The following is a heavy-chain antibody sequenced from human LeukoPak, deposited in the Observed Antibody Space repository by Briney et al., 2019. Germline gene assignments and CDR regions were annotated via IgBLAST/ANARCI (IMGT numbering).Heavy chain of an antibody. Sequence: PGGSLRLSCAASGFTFSNYAMNWVRQAPGKGLEWVSSISGDYTDIYYADSVKGRFTISRDNAKNSLYLQMNSLRAEDTAVYYCARRGYYDSSGYGCWGKGTLVTVSS. CDR3: ARRGYYDSSGYGC. CDR2: ISGDYTDI. D-gene: IGHD3-22*01. J-gene: IGHJ4*02. V-gene: IGHV3-21*01. CDR1: GFTFSNYA.